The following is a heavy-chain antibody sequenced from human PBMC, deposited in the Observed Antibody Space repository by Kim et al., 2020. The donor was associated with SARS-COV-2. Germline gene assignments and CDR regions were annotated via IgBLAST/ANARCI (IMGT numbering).Heavy chain of an antibody. Sequence: SETLSLTCTVSGGSISSYYWSWIRQPPGKGLEWIGYIYYSGSTNYNPSLKSRVTISVDTSKNQFSLKLSSVTAADTAVYYCARLLKTGTTTVRKTVFDPWGQGTLVTVSS. CDR1: GGSISSYY. CDR3: ARLLKTGTTTVRKTVFDP. D-gene: IGHD1-1*01. J-gene: IGHJ5*02. CDR2: IYYSGST. V-gene: IGHV4-59*01.